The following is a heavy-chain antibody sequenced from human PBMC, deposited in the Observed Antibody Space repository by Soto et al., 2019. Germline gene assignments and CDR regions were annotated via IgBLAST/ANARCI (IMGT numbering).Heavy chain of an antibody. Sequence: DVQLVESGGGLIKPGGSLRLSCTASEFTFANAFMNWVRQAPGKGLEWIGRIRTKTYGEAVDYAAPVKGTFTISRDDSKDTMYLQMNSLKIEDTAVYYCTSCRGYCTVLVAYDIWGQGTMVTVSS. CDR3: TSCRGYCTVLVAYDI. D-gene: IGHD2-8*02. J-gene: IGHJ3*02. V-gene: IGHV3-15*07. CDR2: IRTKTYGEAV. CDR1: EFTFANAF.